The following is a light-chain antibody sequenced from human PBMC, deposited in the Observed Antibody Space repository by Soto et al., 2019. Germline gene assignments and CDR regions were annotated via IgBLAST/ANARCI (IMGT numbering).Light chain of an antibody. Sequence: DIQMTQSPSSLSASVGERVTITCRASERISTYLNWYQQKPGKAPKLLIYAASNLQSGVPSRFSGSGSGTEFTLTISSLHPEDFATYYCQQSYGTPYSFGQGPELGI. V-gene: IGKV1-39*01. CDR3: QQSYGTPYS. J-gene: IGKJ2*03. CDR2: AAS. CDR1: ERISTY.